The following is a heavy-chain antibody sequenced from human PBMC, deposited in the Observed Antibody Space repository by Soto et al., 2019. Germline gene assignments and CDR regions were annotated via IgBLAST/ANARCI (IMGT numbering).Heavy chain of an antibody. Sequence: GGSLRLSCAASGFTFSSYAMSWVRQAPGKGLEWVSAISGSGGSTYYADSVKGRFTISRDNSKNTLYLQMNSLRAEDTAVYYCAKEGIYSGYDSWMGTAYFDYWGQGTLVTVSS. V-gene: IGHV3-23*01. J-gene: IGHJ4*02. D-gene: IGHD5-12*01. CDR2: ISGSGGST. CDR1: GFTFSSYA. CDR3: AKEGIYSGYDSWMGTAYFDY.